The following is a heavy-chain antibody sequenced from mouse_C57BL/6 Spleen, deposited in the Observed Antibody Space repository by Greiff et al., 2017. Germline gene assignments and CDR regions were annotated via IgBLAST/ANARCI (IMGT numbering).Heavy chain of an antibody. CDR3: ARGDGYDGRFAY. CDR1: GYTFTSYW. D-gene: IGHD2-2*01. V-gene: IGHV1-64*01. CDR2: IHPNSGST. J-gene: IGHJ3*01. Sequence: QVQLQQPGAELVKPGASVKLSCKASGYTFTSYWMHWVKQRPGQGLEWIGMIHPNSGSTNYNEKFKSKATLTVDKSSSTAYMQLSSLTSEDSAVYYCARGDGYDGRFAYWGQGTLVTVSA.